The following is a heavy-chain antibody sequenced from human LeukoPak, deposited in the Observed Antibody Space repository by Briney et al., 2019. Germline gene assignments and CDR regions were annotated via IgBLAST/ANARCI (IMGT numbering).Heavy chain of an antibody. D-gene: IGHD5-24*01. Sequence: PGGSLRLSCAASGFTVSSNYMSWVRQAPGKGLEWVSVIYSGGSTYYADSVKGRFTISRDNSKNTLYLQMNCLRAEDTAVYYCARESLGYKNWFDPWGQGTLATVSS. CDR1: GFTVSSNY. CDR2: IYSGGST. CDR3: ARESLGYKNWFDP. J-gene: IGHJ5*02. V-gene: IGHV3-53*01.